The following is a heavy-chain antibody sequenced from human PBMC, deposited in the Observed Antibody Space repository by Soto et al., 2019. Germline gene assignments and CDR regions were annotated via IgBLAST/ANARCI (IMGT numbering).Heavy chain of an antibody. Sequence: QVQLVQSGAEVKKPGSSVKVSCKASGGTFSSYAISWVRQAPGQGLEWMGGIIPIFGTANYAQKFQGRVTITAEKSTSQAYMELRSLRSEDRAVYYCARERFSSGWGALASYYYDMDVRAKGTTVTVSS. CDR1: GGTFSSYA. J-gene: IGHJ6*04. CDR2: IIPIFGTA. D-gene: IGHD6-19*01. V-gene: IGHV1-69*06. CDR3: ARERFSSGWGALASYYYDMDV.